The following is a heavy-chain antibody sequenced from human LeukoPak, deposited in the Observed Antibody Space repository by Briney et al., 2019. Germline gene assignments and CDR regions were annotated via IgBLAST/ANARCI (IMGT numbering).Heavy chain of an antibody. D-gene: IGHD3-9*01. J-gene: IGHJ4*02. CDR3: AKDSYDILTGYYPFDY. CDR2: ISGSGGST. Sequence: PGGPLRLSCAASGFTFSSYAMSWVRQAPGKGLEWVSAISGSGGSTYYADSVKGRFTISRDNSKNTLYLQMNSLRAEDTAVYYCAKDSYDILTGYYPFDYWGQGTLVTVSS. V-gene: IGHV3-23*01. CDR1: GFTFSSYA.